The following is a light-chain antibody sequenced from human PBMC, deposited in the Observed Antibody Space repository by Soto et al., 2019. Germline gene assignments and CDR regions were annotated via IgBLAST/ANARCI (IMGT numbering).Light chain of an antibody. V-gene: IGKV1-33*01. CDR3: QQYDNLLLT. Sequence: DIQMTQSPSSLSASVGDRVTITCQASQDISNYLNWYQQKPGKAPKLLIYDASNLETEVPSRFSGSGSGTDFTFTISSLQPEDIATYYCQQYDNLLLTFGPGTKVDIK. CDR1: QDISNY. CDR2: DAS. J-gene: IGKJ3*01.